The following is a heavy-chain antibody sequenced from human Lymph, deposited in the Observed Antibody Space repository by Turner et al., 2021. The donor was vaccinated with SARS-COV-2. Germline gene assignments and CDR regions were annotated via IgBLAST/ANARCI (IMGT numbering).Heavy chain of an antibody. D-gene: IGHD3-3*01. Sequence: QVQLVPSGAQVKTPAASAEVSCKALGKTFTASYMHWVRQAPGQGLEWMGWINPNSGGTNYAQKLQGRVTMTRDTSISAAYIELSRLRSDDTAVYYCARDVERYNDFWSGYSGGYGMDVWGQGTTVTVSS. CDR3: ARDVERYNDFWSGYSGGYGMDV. V-gene: IGHV1-2*02. J-gene: IGHJ6*02. CDR1: GKTFTASY. CDR2: INPNSGGT.